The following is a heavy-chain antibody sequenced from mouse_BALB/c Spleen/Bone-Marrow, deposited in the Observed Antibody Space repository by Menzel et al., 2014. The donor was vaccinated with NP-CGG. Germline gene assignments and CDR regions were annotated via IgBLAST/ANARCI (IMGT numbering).Heavy chain of an antibody. Sequence: QVQLKESGSVLVRPGASVNLSCKASGYTFTSSWMHWAKQRPGQGLEWIGEIHPNSGNTNYNEKSKGKATLTVDTSSSTAYVDLSSLTSEDSAVYYCAREKIYGNYLWYFDVWGAGTTVTVSS. D-gene: IGHD2-1*01. CDR1: GYTFTSSW. V-gene: IGHV1S130*01. CDR3: AREKIYGNYLWYFDV. J-gene: IGHJ1*01. CDR2: IHPNSGNT.